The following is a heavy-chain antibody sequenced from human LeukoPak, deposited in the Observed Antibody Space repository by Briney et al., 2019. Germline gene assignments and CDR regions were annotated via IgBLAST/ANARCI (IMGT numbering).Heavy chain of an antibody. CDR3: ARDSSVATATQRVDF. V-gene: IGHV3-48*03. CDR2: ISSSGSTI. D-gene: IGHD5-12*01. J-gene: IGHJ4*02. Sequence: GGSLRLSCAASGFTFSSYEMNWVRQAPGKGLEWVSYISSSGSTIYYADSVKGRFTISRDNAKNSLYLQMNSLRAEDTAVYYCARDSSVATATQRVDFWGQGTLVTVSS. CDR1: GFTFSSYE.